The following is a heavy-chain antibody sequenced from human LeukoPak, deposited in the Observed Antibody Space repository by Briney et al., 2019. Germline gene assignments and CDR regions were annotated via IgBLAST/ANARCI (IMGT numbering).Heavy chain of an antibody. CDR2: INYSGST. CDR1: GDSINSSSYF. CDR3: AREPSSGSGYFDY. V-gene: IGHV4-39*07. J-gene: IGHJ4*02. Sequence: PSETLSLTCTVSGDSINSSSYFWGWIRQPPGNGLEWIGSINYSGSTYYNPSLRSRFTLSVDTSKNQFSLNLSSVTAADTAVYYCAREPSSGSGYFDYWGQGALVTVSS. D-gene: IGHD6-13*01.